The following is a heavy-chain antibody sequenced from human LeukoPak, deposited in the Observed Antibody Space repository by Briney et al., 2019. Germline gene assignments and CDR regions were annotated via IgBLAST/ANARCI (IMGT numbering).Heavy chain of an antibody. D-gene: IGHD4-23*01. CDR2: IYPGDSDT. Sequence: PGGSLRLSCAASRFTFTDYWMSWVRQMPGKGLEWMGIIYPGDSDTRYSPSFQGQVTISADKSISTAYLQWSSLKASDTAMYYCARGNPLTPMNAFDIWGQGTTVTVSS. V-gene: IGHV5-51*01. J-gene: IGHJ3*02. CDR3: ARGNPLTPMNAFDI. CDR1: RFTFTDYW.